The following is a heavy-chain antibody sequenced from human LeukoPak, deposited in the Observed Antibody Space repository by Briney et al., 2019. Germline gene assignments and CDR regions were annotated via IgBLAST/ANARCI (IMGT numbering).Heavy chain of an antibody. Sequence: PETLSLTCIVSGGSITNDRYYWGWIRQSPGNGLEWIGTVYYSGTAFYNPSLKSRVTFSVDTSKNQFSLKLTSVTATDTAVYFCARHSDSVTGSIDFWGRGTLVTVSS. J-gene: IGHJ4*02. CDR3: ARHSDSVTGSIDF. CDR2: VYYSGTA. V-gene: IGHV4-39*01. CDR1: GGSITNDRYY. D-gene: IGHD2-15*01.